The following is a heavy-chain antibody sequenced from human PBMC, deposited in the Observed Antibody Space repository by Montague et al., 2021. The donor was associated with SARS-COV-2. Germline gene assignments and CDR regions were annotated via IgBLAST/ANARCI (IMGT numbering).Heavy chain of an antibody. V-gene: IGHV4-34*01. D-gene: IGHD3-3*01. Sequence: SETLSLTCAVYGGSFSGYYWSWIRQPPGKGLEWIGEINHRGSTNYNPSLKSRVIISVDTSKNQFSLKLSSVTAAGTAVYYCARGTGPRAITLLGVIISGHVFDIWGQGTMVTVSS. CDR1: GGSFSGYY. CDR2: INHRGST. J-gene: IGHJ3*02. CDR3: ARGTGPRAITLLGVIISGHVFDI.